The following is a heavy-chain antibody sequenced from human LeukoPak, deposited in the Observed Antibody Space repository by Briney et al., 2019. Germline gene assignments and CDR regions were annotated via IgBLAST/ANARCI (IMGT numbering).Heavy chain of an antibody. Sequence: GGSLRLSCAASGFTFSAYAVTWVRQAPGKGLGWVSAIRGNSERTYYADSVRGRFTISRDNSKDTVYLQISSLRVEDTAVYYCAREQSGTRGWYTVDYWGQGTLVAVSS. J-gene: IGHJ4*02. CDR3: AREQSGTRGWYTVDY. V-gene: IGHV3-23*01. CDR1: GFTFSAYA. D-gene: IGHD6-19*01. CDR2: IRGNSERT.